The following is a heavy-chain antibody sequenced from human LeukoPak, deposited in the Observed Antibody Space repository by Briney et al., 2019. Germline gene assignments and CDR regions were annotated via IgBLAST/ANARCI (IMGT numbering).Heavy chain of an antibody. Sequence: GGSLRLSCAASGFTVSSNYMSWVRQAPGKGLEWVSVIYSGGSTYYADSVKGRFTIPRDNSKNTLYLQMNSLRAEDTAVYYCARVDYYYGMDVWGQGTTVTVSS. CDR1: GFTVSSNY. V-gene: IGHV3-66*01. J-gene: IGHJ6*02. CDR3: ARVDYYYGMDV. D-gene: IGHD2-2*03. CDR2: IYSGGST.